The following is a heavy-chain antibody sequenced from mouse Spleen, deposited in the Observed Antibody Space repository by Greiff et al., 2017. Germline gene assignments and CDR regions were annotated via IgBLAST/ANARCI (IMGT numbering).Heavy chain of an antibody. V-gene: IGHV2-2*01. J-gene: IGHJ4*01. CDR1: GYSLTSYG. CDR3: ARFYGNYVRYAMDY. D-gene: IGHD2-1*01. Sequence: QVQLKESGPGLVQPSQSLSITCTVSGYSLTSYGVHWVRQSPGKGLEWLGVIWSGGSTDYNAAFISRLSISKDNSKSQVFFKMNSLQADDTAIYYCARFYGNYVRYAMDYWGQGTSVTVSS. CDR2: IWSGGST.